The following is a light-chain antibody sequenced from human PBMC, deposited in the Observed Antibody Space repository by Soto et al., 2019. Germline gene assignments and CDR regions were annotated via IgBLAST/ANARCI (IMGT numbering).Light chain of an antibody. J-gene: IGLJ1*01. V-gene: IGLV2-14*01. CDR1: SSDVGAYKY. Sequence: QSVLTQPASVSGSPGQSITISCTGTSSDVGAYKYVSWYQQHPGKAPKVMIYEVSNRPSGVSNRFSGSKSGNTASLTISGLQAEDEADYFCSSYSSSSTLFVFGTGTKVKVL. CDR2: EVS. CDR3: SSYSSSSTLFV.